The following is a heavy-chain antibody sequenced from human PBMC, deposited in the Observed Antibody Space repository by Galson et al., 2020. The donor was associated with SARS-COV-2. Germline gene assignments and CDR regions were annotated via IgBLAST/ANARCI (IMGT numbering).Heavy chain of an antibody. V-gene: IGHV3-30*04. CDR3: ARAGYSGYDWSVRAYCGGDCYFDY. CDR1: GFTFSSYA. J-gene: IGHJ4*02. Sequence: QLGESLKISCAASGFTFSSYAMHWVRQAPGKGLEWVAVISYDGSNKYYADSVKGRFTISRDNSKNTLYLQMNSLRAEDTAVYYCARAGYSGYDWSVRAYCGGDCYFDYWGQGTLVTVSS. D-gene: IGHD2-21*01. CDR2: ISYDGSNK.